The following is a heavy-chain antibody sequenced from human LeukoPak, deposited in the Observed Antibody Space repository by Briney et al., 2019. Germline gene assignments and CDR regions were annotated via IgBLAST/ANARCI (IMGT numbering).Heavy chain of an antibody. CDR2: IYTSWST. V-gene: IGHV4-4*07. Sequence: SDTLSLICTVSGASLSSYYWIWIRQPAGKGRAWIGRIYTSWSTNYNPSLKSRVAMSVDTSKNQFSLKLSSVTAADTAVYYCARLSADSSSSRGFDYWGQGTLVTVSS. CDR3: ARLSADSSSSRGFDY. D-gene: IGHD2-2*01. CDR1: GASLSSYY. J-gene: IGHJ4*02.